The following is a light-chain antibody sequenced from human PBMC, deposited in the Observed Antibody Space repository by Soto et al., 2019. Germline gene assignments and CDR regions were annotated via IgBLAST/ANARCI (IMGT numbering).Light chain of an antibody. Sequence: TQSLSTLSVSTGERATLSCRASRSISSNYLAWHQQKPGQSPRLLIYGASSRATGIPDRFSGRGSGTDFTLTISRLEPEDFAVYFCQQYGTSPRTFGQGTKVDLK. J-gene: IGKJ1*01. V-gene: IGKV3-20*01. CDR2: GAS. CDR1: RSISSNY. CDR3: QQYGTSPRT.